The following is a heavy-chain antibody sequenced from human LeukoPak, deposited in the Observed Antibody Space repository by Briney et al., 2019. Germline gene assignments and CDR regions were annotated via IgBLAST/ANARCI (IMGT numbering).Heavy chain of an antibody. Sequence: GGSLRLSCTASGFTFGDYAMSWVRQAPGKGLGWVGFIRSKAYGGTTEYAASVKGRFTISRDDSKSIAYLQMNSLKTEDTAVYYCTRVGYYGSGSYYYFDYWGQGTLVTVSS. CDR3: TRVGYYGSGSYYYFDY. J-gene: IGHJ4*02. CDR1: GFTFGDYA. V-gene: IGHV3-49*04. CDR2: IRSKAYGGTT. D-gene: IGHD3-10*01.